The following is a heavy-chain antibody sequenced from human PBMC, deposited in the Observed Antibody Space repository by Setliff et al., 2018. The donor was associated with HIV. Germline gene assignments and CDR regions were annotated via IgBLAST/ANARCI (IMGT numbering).Heavy chain of an antibody. Sequence: GGSLRLSCTASGFTFRDYSMNWVRQAPGKGLEWVSYLGKSNSRMTYAGSVKGRFTISRDNSRNTLYLQMNSLRDEDTAVYYCAKNARDYYYYYMDVWGKGTTVTVSS. J-gene: IGHJ6*03. CDR2: LGKSNSRM. CDR3: AKNARDYYYYYMDV. CDR1: GFTFRDYS. V-gene: IGHV3-48*02.